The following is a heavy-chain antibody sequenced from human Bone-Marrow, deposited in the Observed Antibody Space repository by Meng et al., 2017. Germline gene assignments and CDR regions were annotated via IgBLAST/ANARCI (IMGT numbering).Heavy chain of an antibody. CDR3: AYDSFGYSFDY. CDR2: ISYDGKNE. Sequence: QVQLVESGGGVVQPGRSLRLSCAASGFTFSNYGMHWVRQAPGKGLEWVAVISYDGKNEYYADSVKGRFTISRDNSKNTLYLQINSLRAEDTAVYYCAYDSFGYSFDYWGQGTLVTVSS. CDR1: GFTFSNYG. V-gene: IGHV3-30*03. J-gene: IGHJ4*02. D-gene: IGHD3-22*01.